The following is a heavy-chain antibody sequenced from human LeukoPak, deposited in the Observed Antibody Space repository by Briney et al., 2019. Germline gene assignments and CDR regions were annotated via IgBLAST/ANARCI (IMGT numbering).Heavy chain of an antibody. CDR3: AKAPLAHHNYYFDY. Sequence: GGSLRLSCPASGFTFSSYAMSWVRQAPGKGLEWVSAISGSGGSTYYADSVKGRFTISRDNSKNTLYLQMNSLRAEDTAVYYCAKAPLAHHNYYFDYWGQGTLVTVSS. CDR2: ISGSGGST. J-gene: IGHJ4*02. D-gene: IGHD1-20*01. V-gene: IGHV3-23*01. CDR1: GFTFSSYA.